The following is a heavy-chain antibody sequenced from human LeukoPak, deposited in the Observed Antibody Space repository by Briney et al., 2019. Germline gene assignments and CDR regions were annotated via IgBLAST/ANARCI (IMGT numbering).Heavy chain of an antibody. CDR2: IYSSGSYI. CDR1: GFTFSSYS. V-gene: IGHV3-21*01. J-gene: IGHJ5*01. CDR3: ARDKVVGPTKFDS. D-gene: IGHD1-26*01. Sequence: GGSLRLSCVASGFTFSSYSMNWVRQAPGKGLEWVSSIYSSGSYIYYADSVKGRFTISRDNAKNSLYLQMNSLRVEDTAVYYCARDKVVGPTKFDSWGQGTLVTVSS.